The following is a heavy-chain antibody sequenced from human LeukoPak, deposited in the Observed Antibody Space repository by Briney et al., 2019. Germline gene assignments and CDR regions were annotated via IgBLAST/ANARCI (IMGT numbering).Heavy chain of an antibody. V-gene: IGHV2-70*11. D-gene: IGHD3-22*01. CDR1: GFSLSTSGMC. J-gene: IGHJ1*01. Sequence: SGPALVKPTQTLTLTCTFSGFSLSTSGMCVSWIRQPPGKALEWLARIDWDDDKYYSTSLKTRLTISKDTSKNQVVLTMTNMDPVDTVTYYCARTDYDSRSLQHWGQGTLVTVSS. CDR2: IDWDDDK. CDR3: ARTDYDSRSLQH.